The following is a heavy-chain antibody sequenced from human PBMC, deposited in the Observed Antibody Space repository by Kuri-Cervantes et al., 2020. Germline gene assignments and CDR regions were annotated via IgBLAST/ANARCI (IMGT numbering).Heavy chain of an antibody. CDR2: IYYSGST. CDR1: GGSISSYY. D-gene: IGHD3-10*01. CDR3: ARGVKERAFDI. J-gene: IGHJ3*02. Sequence: SETLSLTCTVSGGSISSYYWSWIRQPPGKGLVWIGYIYYSGSTNYNPSLKSRVTISVDTSKNQFSLKLSSVTAADTAVYYCARGVKERAFDIWGQGTMVTVSS. V-gene: IGHV4-59*01.